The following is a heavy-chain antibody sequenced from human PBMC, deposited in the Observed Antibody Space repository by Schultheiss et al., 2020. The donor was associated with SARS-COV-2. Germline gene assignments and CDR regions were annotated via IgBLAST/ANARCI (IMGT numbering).Heavy chain of an antibody. D-gene: IGHD6-6*01. CDR3: AREKQLVGGRYYYGMYV. J-gene: IGHJ6*02. CDR2: IWYDGSNK. CDR1: GFTFSSYG. V-gene: IGHV3-33*01. Sequence: GGSLRLSCAASGFTFSSYGMHWVRQAPGKGLEWVAVIWYDGSNKYYADSVKGRFTISRDNSKNTLYLQMNSLRAEDTAVYYCAREKQLVGGRYYYGMYVWGQGTTVTVSS.